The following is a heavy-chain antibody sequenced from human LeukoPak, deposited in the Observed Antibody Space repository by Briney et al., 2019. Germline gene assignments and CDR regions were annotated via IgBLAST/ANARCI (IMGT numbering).Heavy chain of an antibody. CDR1: GFTFDDYA. V-gene: IGHV3-43*02. Sequence: GGSLRLSCAASGFTFDDYAMHWVRQAPGKGLEWVSLISGDGGSTYYADSVKGRFTISRDNAKNSLYLQMNSLRAEDTAVYYCARVPKSATSYFDYWGQGTLVTVSS. CDR3: ARVPKSATSYFDY. CDR2: ISGDGGST. J-gene: IGHJ4*02. D-gene: IGHD5-12*01.